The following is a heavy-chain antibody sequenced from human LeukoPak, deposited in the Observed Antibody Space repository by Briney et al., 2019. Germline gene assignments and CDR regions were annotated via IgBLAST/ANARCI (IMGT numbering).Heavy chain of an antibody. Sequence: GGSLRLSCAASSSTFSSYSMNSVRQAPGKGLEWVSSISSSSSYIYYADSVKGRFTIPRDNAKNSLYLQMNSLRAEDTAVYYCARAGCTNGVCYRSNWFDPWGQGTLVTVSS. V-gene: IGHV3-21*01. CDR2: ISSSSSYI. CDR1: SSTFSSYS. J-gene: IGHJ5*02. D-gene: IGHD2-8*01. CDR3: ARAGCTNGVCYRSNWFDP.